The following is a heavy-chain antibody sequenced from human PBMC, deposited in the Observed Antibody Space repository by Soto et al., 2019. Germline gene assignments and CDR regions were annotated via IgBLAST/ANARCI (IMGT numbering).Heavy chain of an antibody. CDR2: INPYTGGT. CDR1: GYTFTGYY. Sequence: QVQLVQSGSEVKEPGASVKVSCKASGYTFTGYYVLWVRQAPGQGPECMGWINPYTGGTNYAQKFQGRVTMTRDTSISTAYIELSKLISDDPAVYYCATQFHHCGGDCYRGPYFGMAVWGQGTTVTVSS. V-gene: IGHV1-2*02. D-gene: IGHD2-21*02. J-gene: IGHJ6*02. CDR3: ATQFHHCGGDCYRGPYFGMAV.